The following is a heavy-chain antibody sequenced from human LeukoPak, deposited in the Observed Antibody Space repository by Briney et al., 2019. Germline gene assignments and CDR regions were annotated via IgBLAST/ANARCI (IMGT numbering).Heavy chain of an antibody. J-gene: IGHJ5*02. CDR2: ISSSGSTI. CDR3: ARGSRDYYDSSGYTS. CDR1: GFTFSSYE. Sequence: GGSLRLSCAASGFTFSSYEMNWVRQAPGKGLEWVSYISSSGSTIYYADSVKGRFTISRDNAKNSLYLQMNSLRAEDTAVYYCARGSRDYYDSSGYTSWGQGTLVTVSS. D-gene: IGHD3-22*01. V-gene: IGHV3-48*03.